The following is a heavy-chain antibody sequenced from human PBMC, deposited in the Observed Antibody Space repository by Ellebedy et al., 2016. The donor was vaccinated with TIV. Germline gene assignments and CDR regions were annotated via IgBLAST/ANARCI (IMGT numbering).Heavy chain of an antibody. CDR3: VGLGVFNL. Sequence: GESLKISCAAWGFSFSNFWMSWVRQAPGKGLEWVAHIKTDGSETYYVDSVKVRFTISRENAKNALFLQMDGLRVDDSAVYYCVGLGVFNLWGQGAPVTVSS. J-gene: IGHJ5*02. D-gene: IGHD3-3*01. CDR2: IKTDGSET. CDR1: GFSFSNFW. V-gene: IGHV3-7*01.